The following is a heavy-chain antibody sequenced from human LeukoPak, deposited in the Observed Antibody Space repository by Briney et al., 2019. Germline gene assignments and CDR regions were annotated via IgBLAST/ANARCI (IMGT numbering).Heavy chain of an antibody. CDR3: ARGAWQWLVPPYWYFDL. Sequence: PGGSLRLSCAASGFTFSSYDMHWVRQATGKGLEWVSAIGTAGDTYYPGSVKGRFTISRENAKNSLYLQMNSLRAGDTAVYYCARGAWQWLVPPYWYFDLWGRGTLVTVSS. D-gene: IGHD6-19*01. CDR1: GFTFSSYD. J-gene: IGHJ2*01. CDR2: IGTAGDT. V-gene: IGHV3-13*01.